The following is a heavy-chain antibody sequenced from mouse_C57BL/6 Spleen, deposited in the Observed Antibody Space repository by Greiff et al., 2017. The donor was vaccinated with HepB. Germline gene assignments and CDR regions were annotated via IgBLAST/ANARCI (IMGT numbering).Heavy chain of an antibody. Sequence: QVQLQQPGAELVKPGASVKLSCKASGYTFTSYWMQWVKQRPGQGLEWIGEIDPSDSYTNYNQKFKGKATLTVDTSSSTAYMQLSSLTSEDSAVYYCARSPSYLFDYWGQGTTLTVSS. CDR2: IDPSDSYT. CDR3: ARSPSYLFDY. J-gene: IGHJ2*01. D-gene: IGHD6-1*01. CDR1: GYTFTSYW. V-gene: IGHV1-50*01.